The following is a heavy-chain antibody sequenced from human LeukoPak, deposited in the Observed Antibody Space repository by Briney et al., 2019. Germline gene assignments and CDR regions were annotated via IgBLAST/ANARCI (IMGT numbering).Heavy chain of an antibody. CDR1: GGSLSDYY. Sequence: SETLSLTCTVYGGSLSDYYWSWIRQPPGRGLEWIGEINHSGSTNYNPSLKSRVTISVDTSKNQFSLKLRSVTAADTAVYYCASRLRDSSGYYSGFDYWGQGTLVTVSS. D-gene: IGHD3-22*01. CDR3: ASRLRDSSGYYSGFDY. J-gene: IGHJ4*02. CDR2: INHSGST. V-gene: IGHV4-34*01.